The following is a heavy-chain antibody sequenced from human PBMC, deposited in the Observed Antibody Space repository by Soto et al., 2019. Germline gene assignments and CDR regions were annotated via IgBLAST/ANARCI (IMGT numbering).Heavy chain of an antibody. CDR1: GGTFSSYA. CDR2: IIPIFGTA. CDR3: ARGGTDTAMPNYYHYGMDV. D-gene: IGHD5-18*01. V-gene: IGHV1-69*13. Sequence: ASVKVSCKASGGTFSSYAISWVRQAPGQGLEWMGGIIPIFGTANYAQKFQGRVTITADESTSTAYMELSSLRSEDTAVYYCARGGTDTAMPNYYHYGMDVWGQGTTVTVSS. J-gene: IGHJ6*02.